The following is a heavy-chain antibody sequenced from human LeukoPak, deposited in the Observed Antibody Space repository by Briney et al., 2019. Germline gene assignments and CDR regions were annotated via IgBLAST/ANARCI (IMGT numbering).Heavy chain of an antibody. D-gene: IGHD3-10*01. CDR3: ARDRSITMVRDPDAFDI. V-gene: IGHV3-66*01. J-gene: IGHJ3*02. CDR1: GFTVSSNY. CDR2: IYSGGST. Sequence: GGSLRLSCAASGFTVSSNYMSWVRQAPGKGLEWVSVIYSGGSTYYADSVKGRFTISRDNSKNTLYLQMNSLRAEDTAVYYCARDRSITMVRDPDAFDIWGQGTMVTVSS.